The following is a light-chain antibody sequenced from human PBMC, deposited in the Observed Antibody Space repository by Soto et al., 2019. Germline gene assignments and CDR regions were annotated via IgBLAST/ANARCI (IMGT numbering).Light chain of an antibody. CDR2: DAA. Sequence: DIQMTQSPSSLSASVGDRVTITCQASQDISNYLNWYQQKPGKAPKLLIYDAANLETGVPSRFSGSGSGTDFTFTISSLQPEDIATYYCQQYDNIPYPFGQGTKLEIK. J-gene: IGKJ2*01. CDR1: QDISNY. V-gene: IGKV1-33*01. CDR3: QQYDNIPYP.